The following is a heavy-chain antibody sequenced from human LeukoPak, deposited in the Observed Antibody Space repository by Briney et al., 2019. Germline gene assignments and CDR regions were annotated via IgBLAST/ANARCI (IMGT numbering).Heavy chain of an antibody. CDR2: ISAYNGNT. D-gene: IGHD2-15*01. J-gene: IGHJ5*02. V-gene: IGHV1-18*01. Sequence: VASAKVSCKASGYTFTSYGISWVRQAPGQGLEWMGWISAYNGNTNYAQKFQGRVTMTRDMSTSTVYMELSSLRSEDTAVYYCARGGSCYSCRDNWFDPLGPGNPGHRLL. CDR1: GYTFTSYG. CDR3: ARGGSCYSCRDNWFDP.